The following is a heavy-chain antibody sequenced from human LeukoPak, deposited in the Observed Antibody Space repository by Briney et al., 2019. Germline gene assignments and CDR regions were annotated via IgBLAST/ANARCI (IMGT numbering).Heavy chain of an antibody. J-gene: IGHJ2*01. CDR3: VQLLDDNPIRWFFGL. CDR1: GFTFSSYS. D-gene: IGHD1-14*01. V-gene: IGHV3-48*01. Sequence: PGGSLRLSCAAYGFTFSSYSVNWVRQAPGKGLEWVSYISSSSSTIYYADSVKGRFTISRDNAKNSLYLQMNSLRAEDTAVYYCVQLLDDNPIRWFFGLWGRGTLVTVSS. CDR2: ISSSSSTI.